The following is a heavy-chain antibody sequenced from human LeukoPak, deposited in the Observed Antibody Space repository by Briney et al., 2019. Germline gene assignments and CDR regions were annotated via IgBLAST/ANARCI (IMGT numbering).Heavy chain of an antibody. J-gene: IGHJ4*02. V-gene: IGHV3-48*01. CDR3: AKGGSSSIFDY. CDR1: GFTFSSYS. D-gene: IGHD2-15*01. Sequence: GGSLRLSCAASGFTFSSYSMNWVRQAPGKGLEWVSYISSSSSTIYYADSVKGRFTISRDNSKNTLYLQMNSLRAEDTAVYYCAKGGSSSIFDYSGQGTLVTVSS. CDR2: ISSSSSTI.